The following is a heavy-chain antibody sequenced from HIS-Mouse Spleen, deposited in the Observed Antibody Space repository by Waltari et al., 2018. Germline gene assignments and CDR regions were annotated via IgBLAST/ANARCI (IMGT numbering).Heavy chain of an antibody. CDR1: GGSFRGYY. D-gene: IGHD7-27*01. V-gene: IGHV4-34*01. CDR3: ARVRTGDPSYWYFDL. CDR2: INHSGST. Sequence: QVQLQQWGAGLLKPSETLSLTCAVYGGSFRGYYWSWIRQPPGKGLEWIGEINHSGSTNYNPSLKSRVTISVDTSKNQFSLKLSSVTAADTAVYYCARVRTGDPSYWYFDLWGRDTLVTVSS. J-gene: IGHJ2*01.